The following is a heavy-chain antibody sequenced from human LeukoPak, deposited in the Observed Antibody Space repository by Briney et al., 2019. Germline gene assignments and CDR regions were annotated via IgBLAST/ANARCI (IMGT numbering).Heavy chain of an antibody. CDR2: IYYSGST. V-gene: IGHV4-39*01. CDR1: GGSISSSTYY. D-gene: IGHD2-8*01. J-gene: IGHJ3*02. Sequence: SETLSLTCTVSGGSISSSTYYWGWIRQPPGKGLEWIGTIYYSGSTYYNPSLRSRVTMSVDTSKNQFSLKLSSVTAADTAVYYCARRRDNKLGLYENDAFDIWGQGTVVTVSS. CDR3: ARRRDNKLGLYENDAFDI.